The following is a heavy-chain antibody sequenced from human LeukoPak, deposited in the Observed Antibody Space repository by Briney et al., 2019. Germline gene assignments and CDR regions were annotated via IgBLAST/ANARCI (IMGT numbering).Heavy chain of an antibody. CDR3: ATGSDYYYAS. CDR1: GFTFTRNC. CDR2: IPHDGSNA. D-gene: IGHD3-3*01. V-gene: IGHV3-30*03. J-gene: IGHJ5*02. Sequence: GGSLRLSCVASGFTFTRNCMHWVRQAPGKGLEWVAAIPHDGSNALYADSVKGRFTISRDDSKNTQHLQMNSLRIEDSAMYYCATGSDYYYASWGQGALVTVSS.